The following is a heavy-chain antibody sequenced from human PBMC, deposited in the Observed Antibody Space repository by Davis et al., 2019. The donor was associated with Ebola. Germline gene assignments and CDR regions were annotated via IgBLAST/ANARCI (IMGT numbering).Heavy chain of an antibody. CDR2: IRGKANSYAT. CDR1: GFTFSGSA. CDR3: TTRIAAAGTPPYYYGMDV. V-gene: IGHV3-73*01. D-gene: IGHD6-13*01. J-gene: IGHJ6*02. Sequence: GGSLRLSCAASGFTFSGSAMHWVRQASGKGLEWVGRIRGKANSYATAYAASVKGRFTISRDDSKNTAYLQMNSLTTEDTAVYYCTTRIAAAGTPPYYYGMDVWSQGTTVTVSS.